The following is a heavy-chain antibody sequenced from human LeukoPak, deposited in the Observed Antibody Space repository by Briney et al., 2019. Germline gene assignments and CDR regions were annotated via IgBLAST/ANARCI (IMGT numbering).Heavy chain of an antibody. D-gene: IGHD1-20*01. CDR2: INSDGSVT. V-gene: IGHV3-74*01. J-gene: IGHJ3*02. CDR3: ATGDNWKGGAFDI. CDR1: GFTFSNYW. Sequence: GGSLRLSCAASGFTFSNYWMHWVRQGPGKGLVWVSRINSDGSVTTYVDSVKGRFTISRDNAKNSLYLQMNSLRAEDTAVYYCATGDNWKGGAFDIWGQGTMVTVSS.